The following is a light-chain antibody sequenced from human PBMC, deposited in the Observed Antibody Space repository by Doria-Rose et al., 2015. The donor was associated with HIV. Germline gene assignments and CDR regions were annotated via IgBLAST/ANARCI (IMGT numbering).Light chain of an antibody. CDR2: DGS. CDR1: QSFSSTY. V-gene: IGKV3-20*01. J-gene: IGKJ1*01. CDR3: HQYGTSWT. Sequence: EIVMTQSPGTLSLSPGERATLSYRASQSFSSTYLAWYQQKPGQAPSLLIYDGSTRATGIPGRFSASGSGTDFTLTINRLEPEDFALYYCHQYGTSWTFGQGTKVEI.